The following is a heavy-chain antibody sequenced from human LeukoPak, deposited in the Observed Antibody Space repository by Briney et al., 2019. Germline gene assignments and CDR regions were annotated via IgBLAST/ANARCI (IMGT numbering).Heavy chain of an antibody. CDR2: ISGSGGST. CDR3: AKDWSITGTRGFDY. V-gene: IGHV3-23*01. D-gene: IGHD1-20*01. J-gene: IGHJ4*02. Sequence: GGSLRLSCAASGFTFSSYAMSWVRQAPGKGLEWVSTISGSGGSTYYADSVKGRFTISRDNSKNTLYPQMNSLRAEDTAVYYCAKDWSITGTRGFDYWGQGTLVTVSS. CDR1: GFTFSSYA.